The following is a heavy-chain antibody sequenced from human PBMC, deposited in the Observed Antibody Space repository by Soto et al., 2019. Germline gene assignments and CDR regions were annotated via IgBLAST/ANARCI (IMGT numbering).Heavy chain of an antibody. CDR1: GDSIGRSTW. J-gene: IGHJ6*02. Sequence: QVHLQESGPGLVKPSGTLSLTCAVSGDSIGRSTWWGWVRQPPGKGLEWIGEIYHTGNTNYNPSLESRVTRAVDKSKTSFSLRLSSVTAADTAVYYCARGGLSMVRGAGGGLDVWGQGTTVTVSS. V-gene: IGHV4-4*02. D-gene: IGHD3-10*01. CDR2: IYHTGNT. CDR3: ARGGLSMVRGAGGGLDV.